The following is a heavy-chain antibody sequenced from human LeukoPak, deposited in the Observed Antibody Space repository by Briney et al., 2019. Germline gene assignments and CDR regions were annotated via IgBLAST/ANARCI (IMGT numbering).Heavy chain of an antibody. CDR3: WVNYHDDIYPFDF. D-gene: IGHD3-16*02. V-gene: IGHV3-64D*09. Sequence: GGSLRLSCSASGLTFSSHYMNWVRQAPGKGLEYLAAISQNGDSSHYADAVKGRFTVSRDNSNNTLYLQMNSLKGEDTAVHFCWVNYHDDIYPFDFWGQGALVTVSS. CDR1: GLTFSSHY. J-gene: IGHJ4*02. CDR2: ISQNGDSS.